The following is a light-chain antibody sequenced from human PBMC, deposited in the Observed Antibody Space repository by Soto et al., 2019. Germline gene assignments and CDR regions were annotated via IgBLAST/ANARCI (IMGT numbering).Light chain of an antibody. V-gene: IGLV6-57*04. J-gene: IGLJ2*01. CDR3: SSFAGSPVV. CDR1: SGDIAYNY. CDR2: KDT. Sequence: NFMLTQPHSVSESPGKTVTISCTRSSGDIAYNYVQWFQQRPGSAPTTVIYKDTQRPSGVPDRFSGSRSGNTASLTVSGLQAEDEADYYCSSFAGSPVVFGGGTKVTVL.